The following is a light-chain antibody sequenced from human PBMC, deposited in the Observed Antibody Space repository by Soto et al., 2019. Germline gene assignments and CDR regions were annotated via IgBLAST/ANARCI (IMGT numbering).Light chain of an antibody. Sequence: EIVMTQSPATLSVSPGERATLSCRASQSVSSNLAWYQQKPGQAPRLLIYGASTRATGIPARFSGSGSGTEFTITISSLQSEDFAVYYCQQYNNWPPPFTFGPGTKVDIK. V-gene: IGKV3-15*01. CDR1: QSVSSN. J-gene: IGKJ3*01. CDR2: GAS. CDR3: QQYNNWPPPFT.